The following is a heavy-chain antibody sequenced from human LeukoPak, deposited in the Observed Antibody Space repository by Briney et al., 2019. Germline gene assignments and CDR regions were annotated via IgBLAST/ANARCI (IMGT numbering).Heavy chain of an antibody. CDR3: AKESGRGWMKRYMDV. J-gene: IGHJ6*03. V-gene: IGHV3-23*01. CDR1: GFTFSSYG. CDR2: ISGSGGST. Sequence: GGSLRLSCAASGFTFSSYGMSWVRQAPGKGLEWVSAISGSGGSTYYADSVKGRFTISRDNSKNTLYLQMNSLRAEDTAVYYCAKESGRGWMKRYMDVWGKGTTVTVSS. D-gene: IGHD6-19*01.